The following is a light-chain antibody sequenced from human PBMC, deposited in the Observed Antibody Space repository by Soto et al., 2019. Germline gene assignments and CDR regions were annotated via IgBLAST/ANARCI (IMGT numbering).Light chain of an antibody. CDR1: SSDV. Sequence: QSALTQPRSVSGSPGQSVTISCIGTSSDVVSWYQQHPDKAPKLIIYYVTQRPSGVPDRFSASKSGNTASLTISGLQAEDEADDCCCTSAGGFTWVFGGGTKVTVL. CDR3: CTSAGGFTWV. CDR2: YVT. J-gene: IGLJ3*02. V-gene: IGLV2-11*01.